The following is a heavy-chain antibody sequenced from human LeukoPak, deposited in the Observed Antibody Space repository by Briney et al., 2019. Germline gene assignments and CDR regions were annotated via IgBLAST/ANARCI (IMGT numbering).Heavy chain of an antibody. CDR3: GRGHRFCSRGNCNSPVDY. Sequence: GGSLRLSCAMSGFTFTNNAMTWVRQAPGKGLEWVSTIGGGDVEIHYADSVKGRFTISRDNSKNTLYLQMTSLRAEDTAVYYCGRGHRFCSRGNCNSPVDYWGQGTLVSVSS. CDR1: GFTFTNNA. D-gene: IGHD2-15*01. V-gene: IGHV3-23*01. J-gene: IGHJ4*02. CDR2: IGGGDVEI.